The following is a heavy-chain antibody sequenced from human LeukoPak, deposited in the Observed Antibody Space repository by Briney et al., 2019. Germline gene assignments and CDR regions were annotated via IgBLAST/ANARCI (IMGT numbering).Heavy chain of an antibody. CDR3: ARDKTGEYRAVAGPYYYGMDV. Sequence: GGSLRLSCAASGFTFSSYGMHWVRQAPGKGLEWVAFIRYDGSNKYYADSVKGRFTISRDNAKNSLYLQMNSLRAEDTAVYYCARDKTGEYRAVAGPYYYGMDVWGQGTTVTVSS. J-gene: IGHJ6*02. CDR2: IRYDGSNK. V-gene: IGHV3-30*02. CDR1: GFTFSSYG. D-gene: IGHD6-19*01.